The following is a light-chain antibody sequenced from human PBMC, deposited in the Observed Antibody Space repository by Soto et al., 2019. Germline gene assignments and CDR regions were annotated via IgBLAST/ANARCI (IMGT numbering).Light chain of an antibody. J-gene: IGLJ1*01. Sequence: QPVLTQPRSVSGSPGQSVTISCTGASSDVGGYNYVSWYQQHPGKAPKLMIYDVSKRPSGVPDRFSGSKSGNTASLTISGLQTEDEADYYCCSYAGRYTYVFGTGTQLTVL. V-gene: IGLV2-11*01. CDR1: SSDVGGYNY. CDR2: DVS. CDR3: CSYAGRYTYV.